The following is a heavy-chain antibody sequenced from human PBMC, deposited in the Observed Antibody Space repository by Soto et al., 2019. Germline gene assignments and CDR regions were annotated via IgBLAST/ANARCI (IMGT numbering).Heavy chain of an antibody. CDR3: ARIYCTTTTCDSWFDP. CDR2: IDPGDTYA. Sequence: PGESLKISCTGFGYTFTTFWISWMRQMPGKGLEWMGRIDPGDTYATYSPAFQGHVTISADKATSTAYLQWSSLKASDTAMYFCARIYCTTTTCDSWFDPWGQGTLVTVSS. D-gene: IGHD2-2*01. J-gene: IGHJ5*02. V-gene: IGHV5-10-1*01. CDR1: GYTFTTFW.